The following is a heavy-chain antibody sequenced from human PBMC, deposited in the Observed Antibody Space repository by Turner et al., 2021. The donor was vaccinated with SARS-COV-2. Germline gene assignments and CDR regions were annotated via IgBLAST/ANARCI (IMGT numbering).Heavy chain of an antibody. CDR1: GGSISSSSYY. D-gene: IGHD5-18*01. CDR3: ARLMDTAMDYYGMDV. V-gene: IGHV4-39*01. Sequence: QLQLQESGPGLVKSSATWSLTGTVPGGSISSSSYYWGWIRQPPGKGLEWIGNNYYIGIAYYNPSLKSRVTISVDTSKNQFSLKLSSVTAADTAVYYCARLMDTAMDYYGMDVWGQGTTVTVSS. J-gene: IGHJ6*02. CDR2: NYYIGIA.